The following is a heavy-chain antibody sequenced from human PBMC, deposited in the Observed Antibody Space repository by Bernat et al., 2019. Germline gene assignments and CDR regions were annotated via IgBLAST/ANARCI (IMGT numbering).Heavy chain of an antibody. J-gene: IGHJ6*03. D-gene: IGHD3-10*01. CDR2: ISYDGSNK. CDR1: GFTFSSSA. V-gene: IGHV3-30*01. Sequence: QVQLVESGGGVVQPGRSLRLSCASSGFTFSSSAMHWVRQAPGKGLEWVAVISYDGSNKYYADSVKGRFTISRDNSKNKLYLQMNSLRAEDTDVYYCARDHRFNYYGSGSYNYYMDVWGKGTTVTVSS. CDR3: ARDHRFNYYGSGSYNYYMDV.